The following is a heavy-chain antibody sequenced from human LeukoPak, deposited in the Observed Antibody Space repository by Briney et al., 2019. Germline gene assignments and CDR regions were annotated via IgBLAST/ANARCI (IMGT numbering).Heavy chain of an antibody. D-gene: IGHD6-19*01. CDR2: INPNSGGT. CDR1: GYTFTSYD. Sequence: ASVKVSCKASGYTFTSYDINWVRQAPGQGLEWMGWINPNSGGTNYAQKFQGRVTMTRDTSISTAYMELSRLRSDDTAVYYCARDSSGWSYYYYYYYYMDVWGKGTTVTVSS. J-gene: IGHJ6*03. CDR3: ARDSSGWSYYYYYYYYMDV. V-gene: IGHV1-2*02.